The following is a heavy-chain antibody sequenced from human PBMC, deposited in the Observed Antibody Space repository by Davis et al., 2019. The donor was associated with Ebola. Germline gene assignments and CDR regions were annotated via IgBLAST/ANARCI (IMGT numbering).Heavy chain of an antibody. D-gene: IGHD1-1*01. CDR3: ARGLYPWELDY. J-gene: IGHJ4*02. CDR2: INHSGST. Sequence: SETLSLTCTVSGGSISSGGHYWSWIRQPPGKGLEWIGEINHSGSTNYNPSLKSRVTISVDTSKNQFSLKLSSVTAADTAVYYCARGLYPWELDYWGQGTLVTVSS. CDR1: GGSISSGGHY. V-gene: IGHV4-61*08.